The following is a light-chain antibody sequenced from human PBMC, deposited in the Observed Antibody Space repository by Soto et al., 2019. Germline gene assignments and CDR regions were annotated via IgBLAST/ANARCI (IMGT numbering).Light chain of an antibody. CDR3: QQSLSTLLT. Sequence: DIQITQSPSSLSSSVGDRVTITCLSSQSISGYLNWYQQKPGKAPKVLISGASTLHNGVPSRFSGRGSGTDFTLTISSLQPEDVATYYCQQSLSTLLTFGGGTKVDIK. CDR1: QSISGY. CDR2: GAS. J-gene: IGKJ4*01. V-gene: IGKV1-39*01.